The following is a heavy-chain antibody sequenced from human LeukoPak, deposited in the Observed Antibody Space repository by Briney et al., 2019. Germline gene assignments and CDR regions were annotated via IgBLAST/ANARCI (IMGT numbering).Heavy chain of an antibody. CDR3: ARDGDTSGYTD. CDR2: IKQDGSEK. J-gene: IGHJ4*02. D-gene: IGHD3-22*01. Sequence: GGSLRLSCEASGFTFSLYWMSWVRQAPGKGLEWVANIKQDGSEKYYVDSVKGRFTISRDNAKNSLYLQMNSLRADDTAVYYCARDGDTSGYTDWGQGTLVTVS. V-gene: IGHV3-7*01. CDR1: GFTFSLYW.